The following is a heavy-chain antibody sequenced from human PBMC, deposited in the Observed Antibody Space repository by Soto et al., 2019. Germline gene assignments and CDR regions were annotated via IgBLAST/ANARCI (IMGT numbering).Heavy chain of an antibody. CDR1: GFTFSTYA. J-gene: IGHJ4*02. D-gene: IGHD1-1*01. CDR2: ISANGDTT. Sequence: VQLLESGGNAVQPGGSLRLSCAASGFTFSTYAMTWVRQAPGKGLEWVSHISANGDTTYYADSVKGRFTVSRDNSKNTLFLRMNSLRAEDTAVYYCAKNLLDLGLDYWGQGTLVTVSS. CDR3: AKNLLDLGLDY. V-gene: IGHV3-23*01.